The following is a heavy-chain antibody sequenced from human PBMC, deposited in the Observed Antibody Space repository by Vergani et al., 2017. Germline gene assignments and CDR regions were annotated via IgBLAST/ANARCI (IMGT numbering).Heavy chain of an antibody. J-gene: IGHJ6*02. D-gene: IGHD3-16*01. CDR2: IRDDGSNP. CDR1: GYTFGHFD. CDR3: AKKGGSLYYCGVDV. Sequence: QEQLLQSGGGVVQPGGSLRLSCIGSGYTFGHFDTHWVRQAPGKGLAWGAFIRDDGSNPQSIDSVKGRFTISRDNSKDTLFLQMNGLGPEDTGTYFCAKKGGSLYYCGVDVWGQGTTITVSS. V-gene: IGHV3-30*02.